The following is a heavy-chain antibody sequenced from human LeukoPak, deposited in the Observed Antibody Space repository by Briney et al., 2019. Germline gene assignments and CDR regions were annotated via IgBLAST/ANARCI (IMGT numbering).Heavy chain of an antibody. V-gene: IGHV4-59*08. CDR3: AKTVAGYWYFDL. D-gene: IGHD6-19*01. J-gene: IGHJ2*01. CDR1: GGSISHYF. Sequence: KPSETLSLTCTVSGGSISHYFWSWIRQPPGKPLEWIGYIHYSGSTNYNPSLKSRLTISVDTSKDQFSLKLSSVTAADTAVYYCAKTVAGYWYFDLWGRGTLVTVSS. CDR2: IHYSGST.